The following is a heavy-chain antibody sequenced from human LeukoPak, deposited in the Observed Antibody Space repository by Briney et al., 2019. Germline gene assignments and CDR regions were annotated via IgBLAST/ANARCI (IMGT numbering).Heavy chain of an antibody. V-gene: IGHV1-18*04. CDR2: ISAYDSNT. CDR3: ARDLCTNATCPLFDY. Sequence: GASVKVSCKASGNTFTSYGISWLRQAPGQGLEWVGWISAYDSNTDYAQKFQGRVSMTTDTSTSTAYMELRSLRSDDTAVYYCARDLCTNATCPLFDYWGQGTLVTVSS. J-gene: IGHJ4*02. CDR1: GNTFTSYG. D-gene: IGHD2-8*01.